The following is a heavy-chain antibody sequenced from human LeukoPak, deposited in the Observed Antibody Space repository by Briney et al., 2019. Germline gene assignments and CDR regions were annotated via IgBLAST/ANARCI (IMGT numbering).Heavy chain of an antibody. D-gene: IGHD3-22*01. J-gene: IGHJ4*02. CDR2: INHSGST. Sequence: SETLSLTCAVYGGSFSGYYWSWIRQPPGKGLEWIGEINHSGSTNYNPSLKSRVTISVDTSKNQFSLKLSSVTAADTAVYYCARVTGYDSSGYYYPAPDYWGQGTLVTVSS. V-gene: IGHV4-34*01. CDR3: ARVTGYDSSGYYYPAPDY. CDR1: GGSFSGYY.